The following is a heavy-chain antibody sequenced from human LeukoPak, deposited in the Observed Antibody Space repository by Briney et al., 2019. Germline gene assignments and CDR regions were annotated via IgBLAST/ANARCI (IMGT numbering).Heavy chain of an antibody. V-gene: IGHV3-33*08. J-gene: IGHJ4*02. Sequence: GGSLRLSCAASGFTFSSYGMHWVRQAPGKGLEWVAVVWYDGSNKYYADSVKGRFTISRDNSKNTLYLQMNSLRAEDTAVYYCARPGIAAAGTIGYWGQGTLVTVSS. CDR1: GFTFSSYG. CDR3: ARPGIAAAGTIGY. D-gene: IGHD6-13*01. CDR2: VWYDGSNK.